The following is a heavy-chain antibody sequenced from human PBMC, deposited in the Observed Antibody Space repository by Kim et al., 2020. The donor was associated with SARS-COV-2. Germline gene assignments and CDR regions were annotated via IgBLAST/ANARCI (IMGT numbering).Heavy chain of an antibody. Sequence: SETLSLTCTVSGGSISSGDYYWSWIRQPPGKGLEWIGYIYYSGSTYYNPSLKSRVTISVDTSKNQFSLKLSSVTAADTAVYYCASYDSSGYYNKSYYFDYWGQGTLVTVSP. V-gene: IGHV4-30-4*01. J-gene: IGHJ4*02. D-gene: IGHD3-22*01. CDR1: GGSISSGDYY. CDR2: IYYSGST. CDR3: ASYDSSGYYNKSYYFDY.